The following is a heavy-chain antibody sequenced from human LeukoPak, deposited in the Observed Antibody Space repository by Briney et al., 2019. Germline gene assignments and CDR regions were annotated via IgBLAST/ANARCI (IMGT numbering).Heavy chain of an antibody. Sequence: GGSLRLSCAASGFTFTSIAMSWVRQAPGKGLEWVSDISDRGGIKNYADSVKGRFTISRDNSNNTLYLQMNSLRAGDTAVYFCAKEQTTTVTTLDYWGQGTLVTVSS. CDR3: AKEQTTTVTTLDY. CDR2: ISDRGGIK. V-gene: IGHV3-23*01. CDR1: GFTFTSIA. D-gene: IGHD4-17*01. J-gene: IGHJ4*02.